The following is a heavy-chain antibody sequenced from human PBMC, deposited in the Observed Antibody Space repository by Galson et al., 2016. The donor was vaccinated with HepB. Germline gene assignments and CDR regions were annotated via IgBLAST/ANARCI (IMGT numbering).Heavy chain of an antibody. CDR2: ISAYNGDT. V-gene: IGHV1-18*01. D-gene: IGHD3-10*01. CDR3: ARGAGGYFDY. J-gene: IGHJ4*02. CDR1: GYTFTNYG. Sequence: SVKFSCKASGYTFTNYGLSWVRQAPGQGLEYMGWISAYNGDTNYAQNLQGRVTMTTDTSTSTAYMELRSLRSDDTAVYYCARGAGGYFDYWGQGTLVTVSS.